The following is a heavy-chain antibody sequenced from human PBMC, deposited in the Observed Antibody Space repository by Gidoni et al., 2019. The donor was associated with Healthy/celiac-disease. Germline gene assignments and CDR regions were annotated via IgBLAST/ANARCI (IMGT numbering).Heavy chain of an antibody. CDR1: GYTFTSYA. D-gene: IGHD2-2*01. Sequence: QVQLVQSGAEVKKPGASVTVSCKASGYTFTSYAMHWVRQAPGQGLEWMGWINAGNGNTKYSQKFQGRVTITRDTSASTAYMELSSLRSEDTAVYYCARVRVVPAAILDYWGQGTLVTVSS. J-gene: IGHJ4*02. CDR3: ARVRVVPAAILDY. CDR2: INAGNGNT. V-gene: IGHV1-3*01.